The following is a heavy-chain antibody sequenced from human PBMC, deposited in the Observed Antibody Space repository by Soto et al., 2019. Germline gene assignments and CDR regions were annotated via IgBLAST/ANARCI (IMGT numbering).Heavy chain of an antibody. J-gene: IGHJ5*02. D-gene: IGHD3-9*01. V-gene: IGHV3-21*01. CDR1: GFTFSSYS. Sequence: GGSLRLSCAASGFTFSSYSMNWVRQAPGKGLEWVSSISSSSSYIYYADSVKGRFTISRDNAKNSLYLHMNSLRAEDPAVYYCARDSHGPSDPYYDILTGYYPYNWFDPWGQGTLVTVSS. CDR2: ISSSSSYI. CDR3: ARDSHGPSDPYYDILTGYYPYNWFDP.